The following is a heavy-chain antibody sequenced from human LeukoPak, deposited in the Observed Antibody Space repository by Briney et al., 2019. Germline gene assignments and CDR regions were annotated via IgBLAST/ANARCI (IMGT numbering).Heavy chain of an antibody. CDR1: GGTFSSYA. CDR3: ARDSSPYYYDSSGPDDAFDI. D-gene: IGHD3-22*01. Sequence: ASVKVSCKASGGTFSSYAISGVRQAPGQGLEWMAGIIPIFGTANYAQKLQGRVRITTDESTSTAYMELSSLRSEDTAVYYCARDSSPYYYDSSGPDDAFDIWGQGTMVTVSS. CDR2: IIPIFGTA. J-gene: IGHJ3*02. V-gene: IGHV1-69*05.